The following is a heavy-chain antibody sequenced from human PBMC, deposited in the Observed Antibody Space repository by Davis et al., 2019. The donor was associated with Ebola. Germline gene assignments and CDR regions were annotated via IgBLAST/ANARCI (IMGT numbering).Heavy chain of an antibody. CDR1: GYTFTSYA. CDR2: INAGNGNT. D-gene: IGHD5-18*01. CDR3: ALSTLQLALVTIDAFDI. V-gene: IGHV1-3*01. J-gene: IGHJ3*02. Sequence: AASVKVSCKASGYTFTSYAMHWVRQAPGQRLEWMGWINAGNGNTKYSQKFQGRVTITRDTSASTAYMELSSLRSEDTAVYYCALSTLQLALVTIDAFDIWGQGTMVTVSS.